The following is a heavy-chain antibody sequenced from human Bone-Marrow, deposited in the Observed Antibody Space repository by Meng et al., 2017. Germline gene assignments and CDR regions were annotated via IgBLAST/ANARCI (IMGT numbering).Heavy chain of an antibody. V-gene: IGHV3-33*01. CDR1: GFTFSSYG. D-gene: IGHD3-10*01. J-gene: IGHJ6*02. CDR3: AIYGSGSYFGDYYYYGMDV. Sequence: GESLKISCAASGFTFSSYGMHWVRQAPGMGLEWVAVIWYDGSNKYYADSVKGRLTISRDNSKNTLYLQMNILRAEDTAVYYCAIYGSGSYFGDYYYYGMDVWGQGTTVTSP. CDR2: IWYDGSNK.